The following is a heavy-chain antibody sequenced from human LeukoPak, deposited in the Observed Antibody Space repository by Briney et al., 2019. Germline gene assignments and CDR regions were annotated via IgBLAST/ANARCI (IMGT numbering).Heavy chain of an antibody. CDR3: TKGSLGSWYYFDY. D-gene: IGHD6-13*01. J-gene: IGHJ4*02. CDR1: GFTFGTSA. CDR2: FGRSGSDT. V-gene: IGHV3-23*01. Sequence: GGSLRLSCAASGFTFGTSAMSWVRQAPGKGPEWVSTFGRSGSDTYYSDSVKGRFTIFRDNSKNTLYLQMNSLRDEDTAVYYCTKGSLGSWYYFDYWGQGTLVTVSS.